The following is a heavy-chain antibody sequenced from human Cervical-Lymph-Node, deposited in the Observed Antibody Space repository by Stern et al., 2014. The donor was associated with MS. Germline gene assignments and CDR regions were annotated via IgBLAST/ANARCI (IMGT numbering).Heavy chain of an antibody. CDR3: ALMTTVTRGFDY. J-gene: IGHJ4*02. CDR1: GYTFTDYY. CDR2: SNPSGGST. Sequence: QMQLVQSGAEVKKPGASVTVSCQTSGYTFTDYYLHWVRQDPGQGLEWMVISNPSGGSTSYAQKFQGRVTLTRDTSTGTVYMELSSLRSEDTAVYYCALMTTVTRGFDYWGQGTLVTVSS. D-gene: IGHD4-17*01. V-gene: IGHV1-46*01.